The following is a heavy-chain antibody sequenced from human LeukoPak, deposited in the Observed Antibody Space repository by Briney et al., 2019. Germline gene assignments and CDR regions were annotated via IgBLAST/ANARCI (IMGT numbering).Heavy chain of an antibody. CDR1: GFTFSSYS. J-gene: IGHJ4*02. V-gene: IGHV3-21*01. Sequence: GGSLRLSCAASGFTFSSYSMNWVRQAPGKGLEWVSSISSSSSYIYYADSVKGRFTISRDNAKNSLYLKMNSLRAEDTAVYYCTYSYGLSPVDYWGQGTLVTVSS. CDR2: ISSSSSYI. CDR3: TYSYGLSPVDY. D-gene: IGHD5-18*01.